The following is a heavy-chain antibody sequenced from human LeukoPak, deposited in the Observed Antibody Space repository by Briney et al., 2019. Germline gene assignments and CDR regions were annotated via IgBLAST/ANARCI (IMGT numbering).Heavy chain of an antibody. D-gene: IGHD2/OR15-2a*01. CDR1: GFTFSSYA. CDR3: TKERRGWFSEH. J-gene: IGHJ1*01. V-gene: IGHV3-23*01. CDR2: ISGGGVST. Sequence: QPGGSLRLSCAASGFTFSSYAMTWVRQAPGKGLQWVSAISGGGVSTYYADSVQGRFTISRDNSKNTLYLQMNSLRVEDTAIYYCTKERRGWFSEHWGQGTPVTVSS.